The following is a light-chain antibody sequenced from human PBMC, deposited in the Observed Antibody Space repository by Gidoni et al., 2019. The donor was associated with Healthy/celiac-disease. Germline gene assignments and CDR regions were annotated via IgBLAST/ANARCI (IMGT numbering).Light chain of an antibody. Sequence: QSALTQPASVSGSPGPSITISCTGTSSDVGGYNYVSWYQQHPGKPPKLMIYDVSNRPSGVSNRFSGSKSGNTASLTISGLQAEDEADYYCSSYTSSSTVVFGGGTKLTVL. CDR2: DVS. CDR3: SSYTSSSTVV. J-gene: IGLJ2*01. CDR1: SSDVGGYNY. V-gene: IGLV2-14*01.